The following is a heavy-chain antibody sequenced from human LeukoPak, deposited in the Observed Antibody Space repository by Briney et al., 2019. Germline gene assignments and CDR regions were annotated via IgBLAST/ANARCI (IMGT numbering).Heavy chain of an antibody. CDR1: EFTFSSYA. J-gene: IGHJ5*02. CDR3: AKVQSALDSYSSSWYKKNWFDP. V-gene: IGHV3-23*01. D-gene: IGHD6-13*01. Sequence: GGSLRLSCAASEFTFSSYAMSWVRQAPGKGLEWVSTIGNGGGSTYYADSVKGRFTISRDNSKNTLYLQMNSLRAEDTAVYYCAKVQSALDSYSSSWYKKNWFDPWGQGTLVTVSS. CDR2: IGNGGGST.